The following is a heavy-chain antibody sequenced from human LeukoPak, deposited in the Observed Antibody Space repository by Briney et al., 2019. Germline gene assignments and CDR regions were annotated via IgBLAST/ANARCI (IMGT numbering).Heavy chain of an antibody. CDR3: ARGRASIDI. CDR2: INHSGST. V-gene: IGHV4-34*01. Sequence: SETLSLTCAVYGGSFSGYYWSWIRQPPGKGLEWIGEINHSGSTNYNPSLKSRATISVDTSKNQFSLKLSSVTAADTAVYYCARGRASIDIWGQGTMVTVSS. J-gene: IGHJ3*02. CDR1: GGSFSGYY. D-gene: IGHD4/OR15-4a*01.